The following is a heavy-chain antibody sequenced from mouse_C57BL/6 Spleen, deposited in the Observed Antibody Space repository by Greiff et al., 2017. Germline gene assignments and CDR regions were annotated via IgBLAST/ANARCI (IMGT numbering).Heavy chain of an antibody. CDR1: GYTFTSYW. V-gene: IGHV1-59*01. CDR3: ARGHRGSSYCDV. J-gene: IGHJ1*03. Sequence: VQLQQSGAELVRPGTSVKLSCKASGYTFTSYWMHWVKQRPGQGLEWIGVIDPSDSYTNYNQKFKGKATLTVDTSSSTAYMQLSSLTSEDSAVYYCARGHRGSSYCDVWGTGTTVTVSS. D-gene: IGHD1-1*01. CDR2: IDPSDSYT.